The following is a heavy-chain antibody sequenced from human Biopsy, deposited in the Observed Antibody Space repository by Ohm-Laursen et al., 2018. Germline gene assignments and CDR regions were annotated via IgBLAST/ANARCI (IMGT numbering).Heavy chain of an antibody. CDR3: ARDSGILNYGNFKYYHYYGMDV. D-gene: IGHD4-11*01. CDR1: GDSVTKYY. V-gene: IGHV4-59*02. J-gene: IGHJ6*02. Sequence: GTLSLTCLVSGDSVTKYYWSWIRQPPGKGLEWIGHIYYSVMTNYNPSLQSRVSISVDTSRNQVSLTLSSVTAADTAVYYCARDSGILNYGNFKYYHYYGMDVWGQGTKVTVSS. CDR2: IYYSVMT.